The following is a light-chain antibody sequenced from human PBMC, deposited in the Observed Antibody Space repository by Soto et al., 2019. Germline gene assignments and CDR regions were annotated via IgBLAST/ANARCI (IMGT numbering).Light chain of an antibody. CDR2: YNN. CDR1: STDFVSYNR. J-gene: IGLJ1*01. CDR3: AAWDDTLKRYV. Sequence: QSVLTQPPSVSGSPGQSVTISCTGTSTDFVSYNRVSWYQQPPGTAPKLLIYYNNQRPSGVPDRFSGSKSGTSASLAISGLQSEDESDYYCAAWDDTLKRYVFGTGTKVTV. V-gene: IGLV1-44*01.